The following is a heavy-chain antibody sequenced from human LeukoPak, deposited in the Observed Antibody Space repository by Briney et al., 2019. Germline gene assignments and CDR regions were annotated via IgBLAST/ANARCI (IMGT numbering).Heavy chain of an antibody. Sequence: PGGSLRLSCAASGFTFSAYWMTWVRQAPGKGLAWVANIIEGGDVKYYVDSVKGRFTISRDNTKNSLYLQMTSLRADDMAVHYCARVGKDGWDFDHWGQGTLVTVSS. CDR3: ARVGKDGWDFDH. D-gene: IGHD5-24*01. CDR2: IIEGGDVK. J-gene: IGHJ4*02. V-gene: IGHV3-7*01. CDR1: GFTFSAYW.